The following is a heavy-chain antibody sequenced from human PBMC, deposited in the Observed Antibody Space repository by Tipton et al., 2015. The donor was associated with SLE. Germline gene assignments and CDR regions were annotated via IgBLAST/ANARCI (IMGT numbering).Heavy chain of an antibody. J-gene: IGHJ5*02. Sequence: LRLSCTVSGGSISTYYWSWIRQPPGKGLEWIGYISYSGSTNYYPSLKSRVTISVDTSKNQFSLKLSSVTAADTAVYYCARHEGWNCSGGSCYSGNWFDPWGQGTLVTVSS. CDR1: GGSISTYY. CDR2: ISYSGST. D-gene: IGHD2-15*01. CDR3: ARHEGWNCSGGSCYSGNWFDP. V-gene: IGHV4-59*08.